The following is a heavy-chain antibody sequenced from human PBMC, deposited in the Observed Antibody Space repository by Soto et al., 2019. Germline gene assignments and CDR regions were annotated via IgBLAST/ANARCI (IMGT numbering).Heavy chain of an antibody. CDR1: GYSFTSYW. D-gene: IGHD1-26*01. Sequence: GESLKISCKGSGYSFTSYWITWVRQMPGKGLEWMGRIDPKDSSTNYSPSFQGHVTISTDKSSSSASLQWSSLNASDTAMYFCARHGWDEAFDIWGQGTLVTVSS. J-gene: IGHJ3*02. CDR2: IDPKDSST. CDR3: ARHGWDEAFDI. V-gene: IGHV5-10-1*01.